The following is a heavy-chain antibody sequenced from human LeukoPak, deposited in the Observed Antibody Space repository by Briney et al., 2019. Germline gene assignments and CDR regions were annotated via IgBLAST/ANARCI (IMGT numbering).Heavy chain of an antibody. CDR1: GYTFIDYY. D-gene: IGHD5-24*01. CDR3: ARYALDGYNNFDY. J-gene: IGHJ4*02. Sequence: ASVKVSCKASGYTFIDYYMHWVRQAHGQGLEWMGWINLNSGGTYFAQKFQGRVTMTRDTSISTAHMELSRLRSDDTAVYYCARYALDGYNNFDYWGQGTLVTVSS. CDR2: INLNSGGT. V-gene: IGHV1-2*02.